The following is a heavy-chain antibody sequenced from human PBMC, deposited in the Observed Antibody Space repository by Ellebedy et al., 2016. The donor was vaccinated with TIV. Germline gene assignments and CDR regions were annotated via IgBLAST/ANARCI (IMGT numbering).Heavy chain of an antibody. CDR2: IIPIFGTA. CDR3: ARCDTAMVDDAFDI. CDR1: AGTFSSYA. D-gene: IGHD5-18*01. J-gene: IGHJ3*02. V-gene: IGHV1-69*13. Sequence: AASVKISCKASAGTFSSYAISWVRQAPGQGLEWMGGIIPIFGTANYAQKFQGRVTITADESTSTAYMELSSLRSEDTAVYYCARCDTAMVDDAFDIWGQGTMVTVSS.